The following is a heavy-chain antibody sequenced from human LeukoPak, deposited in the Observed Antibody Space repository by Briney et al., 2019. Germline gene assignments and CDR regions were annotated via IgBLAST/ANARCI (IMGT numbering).Heavy chain of an antibody. D-gene: IGHD3-22*01. J-gene: IGHJ4*02. CDR1: GFTVGASY. CDR2: IYSGGNT. CDR3: ARDGKDSSGYYFGDS. Sequence: PGGSLRLSCAVSGFTVGASYMSWVRQAPGKRLEWVSVIYSGGNTGYADSVKGRFSISRDNSKNMLYLQMNSLRVEDTAVYYCARDGKDSSGYYFGDSWGQGTLVTVSS. V-gene: IGHV3-66*01.